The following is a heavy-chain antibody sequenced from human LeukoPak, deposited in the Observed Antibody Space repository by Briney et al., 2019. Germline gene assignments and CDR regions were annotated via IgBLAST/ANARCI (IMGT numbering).Heavy chain of an antibody. D-gene: IGHD3-10*01. V-gene: IGHV3-74*03. J-gene: IGHJ3*02. CDR1: GFTFSSYW. CDR3: ARDLPYASGSSDAFDI. CDR2: IKSDGRST. Sequence: GGSLRLSCAASGFTFSSYWMHWVRQAPGEGPVWVSRIKSDGRSTAYADSVKGRFTISRDNAKNTVSLEMNRLRPEDTAVYYCARDLPYASGSSDAFDIWGQGTMVTVSS.